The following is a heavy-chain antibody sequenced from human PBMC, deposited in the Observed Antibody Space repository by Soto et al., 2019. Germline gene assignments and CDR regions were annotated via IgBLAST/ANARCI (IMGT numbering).Heavy chain of an antibody. Sequence: GGSLRLSCAASGFMFSAYTMSWVRQAPGKGLEWLSSITSNSDHIDYADSVRGRFTVSRDNARKSLYLQMDSLGAEDTGVYYCATPYYYDHWGPGTLVTVSS. J-gene: IGHJ4*02. CDR3: ATPYYYDH. V-gene: IGHV3-21*01. CDR1: GFMFSAYT. CDR2: ITSNSDHI.